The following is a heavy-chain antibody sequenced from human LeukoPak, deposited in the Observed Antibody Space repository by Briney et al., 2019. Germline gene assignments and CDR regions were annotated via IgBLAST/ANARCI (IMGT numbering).Heavy chain of an antibody. D-gene: IGHD2-2*01. J-gene: IGHJ6*03. CDR2: IYTSGST. V-gene: IGHV4-4*09. CDR1: GGSISSYY. CDR3: ARQAKKDIVVVPAAWNDYYYYYMDV. Sequence: SETLSLTCTVSGGSISSYYWSWIRQPPGKGLEWIGYIYTSGSTNYNPSLMSRVTISVDTSKNQFSLKLSSVTAADTAVYYCARQAKKDIVVVPAAWNDYYYYYMDVWGKGTTVTVSS.